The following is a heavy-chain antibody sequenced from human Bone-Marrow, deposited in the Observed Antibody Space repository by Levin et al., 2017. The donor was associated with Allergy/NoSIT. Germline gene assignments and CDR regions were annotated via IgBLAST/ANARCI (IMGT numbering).Heavy chain of an antibody. Sequence: SETLSLTCTVSGDSINSSNYYWGWIRQPPGKGLEWIGSIFHSGTTYYNPSLKSRVTISVDTSNNQFSLELNSVTAADTAVYYCARHWEEMATMSTPFDYWGQGILVTVSS. CDR3: ARHWEEMATMSTPFDY. J-gene: IGHJ4*02. CDR2: IFHSGTT. V-gene: IGHV4-39*01. CDR1: GDSINSSNYY. D-gene: IGHD5-24*01.